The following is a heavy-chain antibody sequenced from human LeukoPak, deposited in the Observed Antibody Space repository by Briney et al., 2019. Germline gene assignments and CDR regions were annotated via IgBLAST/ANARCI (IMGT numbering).Heavy chain of an antibody. J-gene: IGHJ4*02. CDR1: GYTFTSYY. Sequence: GASVKVSCKASGYTFTSYYMHWVRQAPGQGLEWMGIINPSGGSTSYAQKFQGRVTMTRDTSTSTVYMELSSLRSEDTAVYYCAAQMATMYYFDYWGQGTLVTVSS. CDR2: INPSGGST. V-gene: IGHV1-46*01. D-gene: IGHD5-12*01. CDR3: AAQMATMYYFDY.